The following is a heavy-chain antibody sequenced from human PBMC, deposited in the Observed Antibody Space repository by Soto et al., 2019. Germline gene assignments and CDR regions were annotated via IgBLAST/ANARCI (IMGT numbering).Heavy chain of an antibody. CDR3: AKESSSWGHIYYYYGMDV. Sequence: VQLVESGGGVVQPGRSLRLSCAASGFTFSSYGMHWVRQAPGKGLEWVAVISYDGSNKYYADSVKDRFTISRDNSKNTLYLQMNSLRAEDTAVYYCAKESSSWGHIYYYYGMDVWGQGTTVTVSS. V-gene: IGHV3-30*18. J-gene: IGHJ6*02. D-gene: IGHD6-13*01. CDR1: GFTFSSYG. CDR2: ISYDGSNK.